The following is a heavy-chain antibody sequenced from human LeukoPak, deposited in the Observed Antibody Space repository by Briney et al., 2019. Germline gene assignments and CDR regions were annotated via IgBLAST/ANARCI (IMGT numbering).Heavy chain of an antibody. V-gene: IGHV3-23*01. CDR2: ISDAGGYT. CDR3: AKDRFERRAYSSGVTDY. J-gene: IGHJ4*02. Sequence: GGSLRLSCAASGFIFMSYAMSWVRQAPGKGLEWVSAISDAGGYTYYADSVKGRFTISRDNSKNTLYLQMNYLRAEDTAVYYCAKDRFERRAYSSGVTDYWGQGTLVTVSS. CDR1: GFIFMSYA. D-gene: IGHD6-19*01.